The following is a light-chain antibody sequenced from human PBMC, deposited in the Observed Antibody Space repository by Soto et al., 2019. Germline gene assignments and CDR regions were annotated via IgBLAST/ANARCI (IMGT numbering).Light chain of an antibody. V-gene: IGKV1-27*01. CDR1: QGISTY. CDR2: GAS. CDR3: QKYNSAPWT. J-gene: IGKJ1*01. Sequence: DIQMTQSPSSLSASVGDRVTIACRASQGISTYLAWYQQKPGKDPYLLIYGASTLQSGVPSRFSGTGSGTDFSLTISSLQPEDVATYYCQKYNSAPWTFGQGTKVEIK.